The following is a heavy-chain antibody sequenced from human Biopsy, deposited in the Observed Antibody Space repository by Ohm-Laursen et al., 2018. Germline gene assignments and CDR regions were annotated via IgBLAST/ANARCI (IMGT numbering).Heavy chain of an antibody. V-gene: IGHV1-2*02. CDR3: ARVPAYPSIDGYYGLDL. J-gene: IGHJ6*02. Sequence: VASVKVSCKASGYTFAGYYLHWVRQAPGHGLEWMGWINPNSGNANYAQSFQGRLTVTRDTSIGTAYMELTSLTFDDTAIYYCARVPAYPSIDGYYGLDLWGQGTTVIVSS. CDR1: GYTFAGYY. D-gene: IGHD3-9*01. CDR2: INPNSGNA.